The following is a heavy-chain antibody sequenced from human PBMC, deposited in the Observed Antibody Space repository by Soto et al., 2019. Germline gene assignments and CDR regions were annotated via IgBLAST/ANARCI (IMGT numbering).Heavy chain of an antibody. CDR2: ISWNSGSI. CDR3: AREDKILWFGELPDY. CDR1: GFTFDDYA. V-gene: IGHV3-9*01. J-gene: IGHJ4*02. Sequence: GGSLRLSCAAPGFTFDDYAMHWVRQAPGKGLEWVSGISWNSGSIGYADSVKGRFTISRDNAKNSLYLQMNSLRAEDTAVYYCAREDKILWFGELPDYWGQRTLVTVSS. D-gene: IGHD3-10*01.